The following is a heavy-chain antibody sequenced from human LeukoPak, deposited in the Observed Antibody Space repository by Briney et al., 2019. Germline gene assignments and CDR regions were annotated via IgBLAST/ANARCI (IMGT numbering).Heavy chain of an antibody. Sequence: SETLSLTCTVSGYSISSGYYWGWIRQPPGKGLEWIGSIYHSGSIYYNPSLKSRVTISVDTSKNQFSLKVSSVTVADTAVYYCARDGSSSWYNWFDPWGQGTLVTVSS. D-gene: IGHD6-13*01. CDR2: IYHSGSI. CDR3: ARDGSSSWYNWFDP. V-gene: IGHV4-38-2*02. J-gene: IGHJ5*02. CDR1: GYSISSGYY.